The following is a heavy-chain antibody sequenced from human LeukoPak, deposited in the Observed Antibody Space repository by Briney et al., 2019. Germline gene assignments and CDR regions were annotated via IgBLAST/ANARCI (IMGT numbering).Heavy chain of an antibody. D-gene: IGHD5-24*01. CDR2: IIPIFGTA. J-gene: IGHJ4*02. CDR1: GGTFSSYA. V-gene: IGHV1-69*05. CDR3: ARDQQGWLQFMDY. Sequence: ASVKVSCKASGGTFSSYAISWVRRAPGQGLEWMGRIIPIFGTANYAQKFQGRVTITTDESTSTAYMELSSLRSEDTAVYYCARDQQGWLQFMDYWGQGTLVTVSS.